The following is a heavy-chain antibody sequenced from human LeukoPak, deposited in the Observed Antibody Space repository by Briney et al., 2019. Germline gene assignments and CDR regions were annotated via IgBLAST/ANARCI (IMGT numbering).Heavy chain of an antibody. V-gene: IGHV4-4*07. CDR1: GGSFSSYY. D-gene: IGHD3-22*01. Sequence: SETLSLTCAVYGGSFSSYYWSWIRQPAGKGLEWIGRIYASGSTNYNPSLKSRVTMSVDTSKNQFSLKLSSVTAADTAVYYCARDRSGYEVDYWGQGTLVTVSS. CDR3: ARDRSGYEVDY. J-gene: IGHJ4*02. CDR2: IYASGST.